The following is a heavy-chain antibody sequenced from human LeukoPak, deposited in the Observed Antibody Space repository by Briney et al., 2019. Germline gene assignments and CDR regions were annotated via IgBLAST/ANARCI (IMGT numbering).Heavy chain of an antibody. J-gene: IGHJ4*02. CDR1: GYTLTELS. Sequence: LVASVKVSCKVSGYTLTELSMHWVRQAPGKGLEWMGWINPNSGGTNYAQKFQGRVTMTRDTSISTAYMELSRLRSDDTAVYYCARLDYGDSADYWGQGTLVTVSS. V-gene: IGHV1-2*03. D-gene: IGHD4-17*01. CDR3: ARLDYGDSADY. CDR2: INPNSGGT.